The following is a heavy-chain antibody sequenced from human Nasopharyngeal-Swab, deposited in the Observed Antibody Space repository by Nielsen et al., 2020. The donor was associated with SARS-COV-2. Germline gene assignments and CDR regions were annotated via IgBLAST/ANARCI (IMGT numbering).Heavy chain of an antibody. V-gene: IGHV5-51*01. D-gene: IGHD1-26*01. CDR3: ARQSGSYYDIADAFDI. Sequence: GGSLRLSCKGSGYSFTSYWIGWVRQMPGKGLEWMGIIYPGDSDTRYSPSFQGQVTISADKSISTAYLQWSSLKASDTAMHYCARQSGSYYDIADAFDIWGQGTMVTVSS. J-gene: IGHJ3*02. CDR1: GYSFTSYW. CDR2: IYPGDSDT.